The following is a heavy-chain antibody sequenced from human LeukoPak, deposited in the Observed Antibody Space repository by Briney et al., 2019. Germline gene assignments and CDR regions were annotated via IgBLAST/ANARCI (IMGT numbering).Heavy chain of an antibody. J-gene: IGHJ4*02. CDR2: IWYDGSNK. D-gene: IGHD3-10*01. V-gene: IGHV3-33*08. Sequence: PGGSLRLSCAASGFTFNNYAMSWVRQAPGKGLEWVAVIWYDGSNKYYADSVKGRFTISRDNSKNTLYLQMNSLRAEDTAVYYCAREGNRYFDYWGQGTLVTVSS. CDR3: AREGNRYFDY. CDR1: GFTFNNYA.